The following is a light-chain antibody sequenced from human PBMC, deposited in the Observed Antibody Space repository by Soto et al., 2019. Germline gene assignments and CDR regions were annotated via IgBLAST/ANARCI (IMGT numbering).Light chain of an antibody. CDR3: QQRSNWPIT. V-gene: IGKV1-5*01. CDR1: QSISSW. CDR2: DAS. J-gene: IGKJ5*01. Sequence: DIQMTQSPSTLSASVGARVPLTCRASQSISSWLAWYQQKSGKAPKLLIYDASSLESGVPSRFSGSGSGTEFTLTISSLQPDDFATYYCQQRSNWPITFGQGTRLEI.